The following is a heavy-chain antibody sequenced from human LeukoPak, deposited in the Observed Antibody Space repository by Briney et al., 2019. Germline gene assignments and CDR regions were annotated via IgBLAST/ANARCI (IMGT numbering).Heavy chain of an antibody. V-gene: IGHV3-7*01. J-gene: IGHJ4*02. CDR1: GFTFTTYW. CDR2: INQDGTEK. Sequence: GESLRLSCAASGFTFTTYWMSWVRQSPGKGLEWVANINQDGTEKYYVDSVKGRVTISRDNAKNSLFLQMNSLRAEDTAMYYCARCCDGLPCDFDYWGQGTLVTVSS. D-gene: IGHD2-2*01. CDR3: ARCCDGLPCDFDY.